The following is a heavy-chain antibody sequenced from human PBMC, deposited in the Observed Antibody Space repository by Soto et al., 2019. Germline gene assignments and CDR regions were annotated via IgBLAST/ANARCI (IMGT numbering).Heavy chain of an antibody. CDR2: ISGSGGST. D-gene: IGHD2-21*02. V-gene: IGHV3-23*01. J-gene: IGHJ6*02. CDR1: GFTFSSYA. Sequence: SXAASGFTFSSYAMSWVRQAPGNGLEWVSAISGSGGSTYYADSVKGRFTISRDNSKNTLYLQMNRLRAEDTAVYYCAKAPYCGGDCYYYYYGMDVWGQGTTVTVS. CDR3: AKAPYCGGDCYYYYYGMDV.